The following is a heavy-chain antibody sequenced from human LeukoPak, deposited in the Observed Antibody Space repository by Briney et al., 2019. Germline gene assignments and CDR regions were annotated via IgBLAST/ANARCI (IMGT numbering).Heavy chain of an antibody. Sequence: PGGSLRLSCAASGFTFSSYAMSWVRQAPGKGLEWVSAISGSGGSTYYADSVKGRFTISRDNSRNTLYLQMNSLRAEDTAVYYCAKRGADHDYSNSLPWGAFDIWGQGTMVTVSS. CDR3: AKRGADHDYSNSLPWGAFDI. J-gene: IGHJ3*02. D-gene: IGHD4-11*01. CDR1: GFTFSSYA. CDR2: ISGSGGST. V-gene: IGHV3-23*01.